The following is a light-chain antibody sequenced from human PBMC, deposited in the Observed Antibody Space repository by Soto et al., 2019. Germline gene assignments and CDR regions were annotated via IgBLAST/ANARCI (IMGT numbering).Light chain of an antibody. Sequence: IVMTQPPFSQPVTLGEPASISCRSSQSLLQSNGYNYLDWYLQKPGQSPYLLIYLGSNRASGGPDRFSGTGSGIEFTLKISRVEADDVGVYNCMQALQSPHTFGQGSKLDIK. CDR1: QSLLQSNGYNY. V-gene: IGKV2-28*01. CDR2: LGS. J-gene: IGKJ2*01. CDR3: MQALQSPHT.